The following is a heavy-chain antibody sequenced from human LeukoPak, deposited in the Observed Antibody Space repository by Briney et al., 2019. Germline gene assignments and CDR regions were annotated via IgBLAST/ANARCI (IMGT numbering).Heavy chain of an antibody. D-gene: IGHD3-10*01. J-gene: IGHJ4*02. Sequence: GGSLRLSCTASGFTFGDYAMSWVRQAPGKGLEWVSVLFTGGGRTLYADSVKGRFTISGDTSRTTLYLQMNGLRAEDTAVYYCAKECDYSPGHKFDLWGQGTLVTVSS. CDR3: AKECDYSPGHKFDL. CDR2: LFTGGGRT. V-gene: IGHV3-23*01. CDR1: GFTFGDYA.